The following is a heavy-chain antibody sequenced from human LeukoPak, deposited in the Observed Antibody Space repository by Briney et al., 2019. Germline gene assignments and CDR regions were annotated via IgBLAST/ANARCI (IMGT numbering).Heavy chain of an antibody. Sequence: GGSLRLSCAASGFTFSSYAMSWVRQAPGKGLEWVSVINGAGGATYYAGSVKGRFAISRDNSKNTLYLQINSLTAEDTAVYYCARAPGSSVSIAARPYYFDYWGQGALVTVSS. J-gene: IGHJ4*02. CDR3: ARAPGSSVSIAARPYYFDY. V-gene: IGHV3-23*01. D-gene: IGHD6-6*01. CDR1: GFTFSSYA. CDR2: INGAGGAT.